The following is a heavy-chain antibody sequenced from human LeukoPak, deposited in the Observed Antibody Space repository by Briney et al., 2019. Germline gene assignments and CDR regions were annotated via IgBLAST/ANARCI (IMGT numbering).Heavy chain of an antibody. D-gene: IGHD1-26*01. J-gene: IGHJ4*02. CDR3: ARRAPEGATSEYYFDY. V-gene: IGHV3-7*01. Sequence: GGSLRLSCATSGFTFSSSWMSWVRQAPGKGLECVANIKEDGREKYYVDSVKGRFTISRDNAKNSLYLQMSSLRAEGTAVYYCARRAPEGATSEYYFDYWGQGTLVTVSS. CDR2: IKEDGREK. CDR1: GFTFSSSW.